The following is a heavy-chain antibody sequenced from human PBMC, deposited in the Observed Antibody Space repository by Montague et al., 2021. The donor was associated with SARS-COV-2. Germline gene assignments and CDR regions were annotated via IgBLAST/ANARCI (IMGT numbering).Heavy chain of an antibody. CDR3: ARGSDYYYAMDV. CDR1: DGSISNYY. Sequence: ETLSLTCTVSDGSISNYYWSWLRQPPGKGLEWIGYIFRTGYTNYNPSLKRRVTLSVDTSKNQFSLKLSSLTAADTAVYYCARGSDYYYAMDVWGHGTTVTVSS. V-gene: IGHV4-59*01. CDR2: IFRTGYT. J-gene: IGHJ6*02.